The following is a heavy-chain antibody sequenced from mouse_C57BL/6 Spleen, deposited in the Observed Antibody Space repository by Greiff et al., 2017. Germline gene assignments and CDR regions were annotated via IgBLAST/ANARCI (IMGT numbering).Heavy chain of an antibody. J-gene: IGHJ4*01. D-gene: IGHD2-4*01. CDR2: ISSGSSTI. CDR3: AREGYDYGGYAMDY. CDR1: GFTFSDYG. Sequence: DVKLVESGGGLVKPGGSLKLSCAASGFTFSDYGMHWVRQAPEKGLEWVAYISSGSSTIYYADTVKGRFTISRDNAKNTLFLQMTSLRSEDTAMYYCAREGYDYGGYAMDYWGQGTSVTVSS. V-gene: IGHV5-17*01.